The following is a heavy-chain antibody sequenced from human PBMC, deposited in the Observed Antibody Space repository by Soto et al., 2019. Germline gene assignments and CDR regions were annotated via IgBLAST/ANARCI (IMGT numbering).Heavy chain of an antibody. CDR2: IYSSGNI. J-gene: IGHJ4*02. CDR3: ARDIRGYSRAFDF. CDR1: GDSVSSYNYY. V-gene: IGHV4-61*01. D-gene: IGHD5-18*01. Sequence: PSETLSLTCTVSGDSVSSYNYYWTWIRQSPGKGLEWVGYIYSSGNIKYNPSLKNRVTISLHTSSNQFSLNLTSVTAADTAVYYCARDIRGYSRAFDFWGQGTLVTVSS.